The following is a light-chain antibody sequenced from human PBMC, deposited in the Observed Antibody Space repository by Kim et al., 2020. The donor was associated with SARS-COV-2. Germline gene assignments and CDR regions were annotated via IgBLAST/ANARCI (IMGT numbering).Light chain of an antibody. J-gene: IGLJ3*02. Sequence: TDTISCTRSSGSVASNFVQWYHRRPGSAPTTVIYEDNQRPSGVPDRFSGSIDSSSNSASLTISGLKTEDEADYYCQSYDSSNQGVFGGGTQLTVL. CDR2: EDN. CDR3: QSYDSSNQGV. V-gene: IGLV6-57*03. CDR1: SGSVASNF.